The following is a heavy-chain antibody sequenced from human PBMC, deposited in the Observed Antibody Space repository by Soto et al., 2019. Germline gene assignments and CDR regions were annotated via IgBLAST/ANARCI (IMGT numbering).Heavy chain of an antibody. Sequence: SETLSLTCTVSGGSISTYYWSWIRQPPGKGLEWIGYIYYNGNTNYNSSLKSRVTISVDTSKNQFSLRLRSVSAADTAVYYFARDGSRYDFWSGPYYFDYWGQGTLVTVSS. CDR2: IYYNGNT. J-gene: IGHJ4*02. V-gene: IGHV4-59*01. CDR1: GGSISTYY. CDR3: ARDGSRYDFWSGPYYFDY. D-gene: IGHD3-3*01.